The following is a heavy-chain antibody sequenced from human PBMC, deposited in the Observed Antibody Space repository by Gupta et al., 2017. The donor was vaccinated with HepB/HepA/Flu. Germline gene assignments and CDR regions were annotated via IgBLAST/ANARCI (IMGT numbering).Heavy chain of an antibody. D-gene: IGHD3-9*01. V-gene: IGHV3-48*03. Sequence: EVQLVESGGGLVQPGGSLRLSCAASGFTFSSYEMNWVRQAPGKGLEWVSYISSSGSTIYYADSVKGRFTISRDNAKNSLYLQMNSLRAEDTAVYYCARDGGFDWLDYYYYGMDVWGQGTTVTVAS. CDR3: ARDGGFDWLDYYYYGMDV. CDR1: GFTFSSYE. J-gene: IGHJ6*02. CDR2: ISSSGSTI.